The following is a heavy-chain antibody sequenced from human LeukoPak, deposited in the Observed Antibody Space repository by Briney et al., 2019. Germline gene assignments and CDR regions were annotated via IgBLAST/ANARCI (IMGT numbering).Heavy chain of an antibody. Sequence: ASVKVSCKASGYTFTSYDINWLRQATGQGLERMGWMNPNSGNTGYAQKFQGRVTITRNTSISTAYMELSSLRSEDTAVYYCTRGQPNWFDPWGQGTLVTVSS. D-gene: IGHD1-1*01. CDR3: TRGQPNWFDP. CDR1: GYTFTSYD. V-gene: IGHV1-8*03. CDR2: MNPNSGNT. J-gene: IGHJ5*02.